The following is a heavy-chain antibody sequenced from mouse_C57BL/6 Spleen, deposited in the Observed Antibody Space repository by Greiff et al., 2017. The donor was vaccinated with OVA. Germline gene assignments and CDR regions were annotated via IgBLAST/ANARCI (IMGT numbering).Heavy chain of an antibody. Sequence: EVMLVESGGGLVKPGGSLKLSCAASGFTFSDYGMHWVRQAPEKGMEWVAYISSGSSTIYYADPVKVRLTISIDNAKSTLFLQMTSLRSEDTAMYYCARRDGNYVDAMGDWGQGASVTVSS. CDR1: GFTFSDYG. V-gene: IGHV5-17*01. CDR2: ISSGSSTI. CDR3: ARRDGNYVDAMGD. D-gene: IGHD2-1*01. J-gene: IGHJ4*01.